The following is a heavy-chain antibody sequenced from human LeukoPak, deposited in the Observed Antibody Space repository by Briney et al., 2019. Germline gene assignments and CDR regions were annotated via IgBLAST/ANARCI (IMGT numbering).Heavy chain of an antibody. CDR2: ISGEGGST. CDR1: GFTFDDFA. J-gene: IGHJ4*02. Sequence: PGGSLRLSCAASGFTFDDFAMHWVRQAPGKGLEWVSLISGEGGSTYYADSVKGRFTISRDNSKNSLYLQMNTLRGEDTALYYCAKGRRYSSSWYHYWGQGTLVTVSS. V-gene: IGHV3-43*02. D-gene: IGHD6-13*01. CDR3: AKGRRYSSSWYHY.